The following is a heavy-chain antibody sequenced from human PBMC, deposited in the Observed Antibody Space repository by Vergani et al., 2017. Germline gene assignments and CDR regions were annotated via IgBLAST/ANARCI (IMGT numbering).Heavy chain of an antibody. J-gene: IGHJ4*02. Sequence: QVTLKESGPVLVKPTETLTLTCTVSGFSLSNARMGVSWIRQPPGKALEWLAHIFSNDEKSYSTSLKSRLTISKDTSKSQVVLTMTNMDPVDTATYYCAHIYYYDSSGPLACYFDYWGQGTLVTVSS. D-gene: IGHD3-22*01. CDR2: IFSNDEK. CDR3: AHIYYYDSSGPLACYFDY. CDR1: GFSLSNARMG. V-gene: IGHV2-26*01.